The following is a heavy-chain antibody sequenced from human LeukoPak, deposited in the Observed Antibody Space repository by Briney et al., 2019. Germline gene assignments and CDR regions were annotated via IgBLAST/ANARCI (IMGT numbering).Heavy chain of an antibody. J-gene: IGHJ4*02. D-gene: IGHD3-10*01. V-gene: IGHV3-21*01. Sequence: GGSLRLSCAASGFTLSSYTMNWVRQAPGKGLEWVSFISSSSSYIYYADSVKGRFTISRDNAKNSLYLQMDSLRAEDTAMYYCARDTYGSGSFIGPLDYWGQGTLVTVSS. CDR1: GFTLSSYT. CDR2: ISSSSSYI. CDR3: ARDTYGSGSFIGPLDY.